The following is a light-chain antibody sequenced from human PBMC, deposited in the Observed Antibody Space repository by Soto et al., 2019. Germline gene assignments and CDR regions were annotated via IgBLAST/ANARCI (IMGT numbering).Light chain of an antibody. V-gene: IGLV2-8*01. CDR1: SRDVGGYNE. CDR2: EVS. CDR3: SSYAGGNSYV. Sequence: QSALTQPPSASGSPGQSVTISCTGTSRDVGGYNEVSWYQQHPGKAPTLMIYEVSKRPSGVPDRFSGSKSGNTASLTVSGRHDEDEADYYCSSYAGGNSYVFGTGTKLTVL. J-gene: IGLJ1*01.